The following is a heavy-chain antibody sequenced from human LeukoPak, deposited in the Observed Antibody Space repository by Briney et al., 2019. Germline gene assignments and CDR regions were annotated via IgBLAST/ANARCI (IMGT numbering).Heavy chain of an antibody. V-gene: IGHV3-74*01. CDR3: ARESISYGSWFFDI. D-gene: IGHD5-18*01. Sequence: GGSLRLSCAASGNYWMHWVRQVPGKGLVWVSHINSDGSWTSYADSVKGRFTISRDNSKNTLYLQMNSLRAEDTAVYYCARESISYGSWFFDIWGQGTMVTVSS. J-gene: IGHJ3*02. CDR1: GNYW. CDR2: INSDGSWT.